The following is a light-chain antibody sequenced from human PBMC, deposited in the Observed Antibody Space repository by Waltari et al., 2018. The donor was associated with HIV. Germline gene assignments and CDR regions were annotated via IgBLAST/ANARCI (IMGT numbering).Light chain of an antibody. V-gene: IGLV7-46*01. CDR3: MLSYNGAWV. J-gene: IGLJ3*02. Sequence: QAVVTQEPSLTVSPGGTVTLTCGSSTGAVTTGHYPYWFQQKPGQVPRPLIDDPGDKHAWTPARFSGSLCGCKAALTLSGAQPEDEAEYYCMLSYNGAWVFGGGTKVTVL. CDR2: DPG. CDR1: TGAVTTGHY.